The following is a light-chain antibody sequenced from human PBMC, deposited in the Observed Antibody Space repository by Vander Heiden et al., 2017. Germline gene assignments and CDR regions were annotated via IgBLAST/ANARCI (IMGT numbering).Light chain of an antibody. Sequence: QSVLTQPPSVSGGPGQRGTISCTGSSSNIGAGYDVHWYQQLPGPAPKLLIYGNSNRPSGVPDRFSGSKSGTSASLAITGLQAEDEADYYCQSYDSSLSDSYVFGTGTKVTVL. CDR2: GNS. CDR1: SSNIGAGYD. V-gene: IGLV1-40*01. J-gene: IGLJ1*01. CDR3: QSYDSSLSDSYV.